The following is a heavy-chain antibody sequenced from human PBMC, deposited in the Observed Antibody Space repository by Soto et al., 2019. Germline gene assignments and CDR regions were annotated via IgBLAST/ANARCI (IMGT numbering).Heavy chain of an antibody. J-gene: IGHJ1*01. CDR3: ARAGDTAEYFQH. V-gene: IGHV3-30-3*01. Sequence: QVQLVESGGGVVQPGRSLRLSCAASGFTFSSYAMHWVRQAPGKGLEWVAVISYAGSNKYYADSVKGRFTISRDNSKNTLYLQMNSLRAEDTAVYYCARAGDTAEYFQHWGQGTLVTVSS. CDR1: GFTFSSYA. CDR2: ISYAGSNK. D-gene: IGHD2-21*01.